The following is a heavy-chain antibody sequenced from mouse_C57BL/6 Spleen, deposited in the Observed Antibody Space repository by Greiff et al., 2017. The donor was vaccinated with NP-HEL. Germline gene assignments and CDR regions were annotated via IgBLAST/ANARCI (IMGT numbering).Heavy chain of an antibody. Sequence: VKLMESGAELVKPGASVKLSCKASGYTFTSYWMHWVKQRPGQGLEWIGMIHPNSGSTNYNEKFKSKATLTVDKSSSTAYMQLSSLTSEDSAVYYCAKGGNYTWFAYWGQGTLVTVSA. V-gene: IGHV1-64*01. CDR1: GYTFTSYW. J-gene: IGHJ3*01. CDR2: IHPNSGST. CDR3: AKGGNYTWFAY. D-gene: IGHD2-1*01.